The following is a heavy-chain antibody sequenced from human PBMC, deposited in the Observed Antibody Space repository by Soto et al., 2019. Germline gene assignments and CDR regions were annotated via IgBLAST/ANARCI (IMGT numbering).Heavy chain of an antibody. D-gene: IGHD4-4*01. CDR3: GRDRGYSSFDY. CDR1: GFTFTNYW. J-gene: IGHJ4*02. V-gene: IGHV3-7*03. Sequence: SGGSLRLSCVASGFTFTNYWMSWVRQPPGKGLEWVANMKPDGGEINYVDSVKGRFTISGDNAKNLMYLQMNSLSVEDTAVYYCGRDRGYSSFDYWGQGTPVTVSS. CDR2: MKPDGGEI.